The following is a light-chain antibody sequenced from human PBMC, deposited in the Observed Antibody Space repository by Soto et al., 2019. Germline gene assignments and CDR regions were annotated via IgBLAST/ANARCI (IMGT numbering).Light chain of an antibody. Sequence: QSVLTQPPSVSGAPGQRVSISCTGTNSNIGAGYDVHWYQQLPGAAPRLLIFDTHDRPSGVPDRFSGSKSGTSATLAITGLQAEDEADYFYQSYDNKLSGSELFGGGTKLTVL. V-gene: IGLV1-40*01. CDR3: QSYDNKLSGSEL. CDR1: NSNIGAGYD. CDR2: DTH. J-gene: IGLJ3*02.